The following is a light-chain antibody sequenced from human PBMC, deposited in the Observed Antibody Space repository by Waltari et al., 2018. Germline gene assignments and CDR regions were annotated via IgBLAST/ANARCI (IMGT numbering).Light chain of an antibody. V-gene: IGKV1-17*02. CDR1: QAVSNN. CDR2: KAS. CDR3: QHGHTIPWT. Sequence: DIQMTQSPSSLSASVGDRVTVTCQASQAVSNNLAWYQQKPGKVPNLLIYKASILQSGVPSRFSGSGSGTDFTLTINNLQPEDFATYYCQHGHTIPWTFGQGTKVEIK. J-gene: IGKJ1*01.